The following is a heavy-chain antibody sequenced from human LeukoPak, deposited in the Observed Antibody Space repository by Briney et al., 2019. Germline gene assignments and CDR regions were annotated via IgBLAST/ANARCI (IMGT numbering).Heavy chain of an antibody. J-gene: IGHJ4*02. CDR2: IYYSGST. V-gene: IGHV4-59*08. CDR1: GGSFSSYY. CDR3: ASARSGSYFDY. D-gene: IGHD3-10*01. Sequence: SETLSLTCTVSGGSFSSYYWRWIRQPPGKGLEWIGYIYYSGSTNYNPSLKSRVTRSVGTSKNQFSLKLSSVTAADRAVYYCASARSGSYFDYWGQGTLVTVSA.